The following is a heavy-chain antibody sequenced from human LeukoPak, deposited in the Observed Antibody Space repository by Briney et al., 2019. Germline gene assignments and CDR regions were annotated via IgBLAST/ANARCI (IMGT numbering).Heavy chain of an antibody. CDR3: ARDSSPTGGNWFDP. CDR1: GGSISSGSYY. Sequence: PSQTLSLTCTVSGGSISSGSYYWSWIRQPAGKGLEWIGRIYTSGSTNYNPSLKSRVTISVDTSKNQFSLKLSSVTAADTAVYYCARDSSPTGGNWFDPWGQGTLVTVSS. V-gene: IGHV4-61*02. J-gene: IGHJ5*02. CDR2: IYTSGST. D-gene: IGHD2-8*02.